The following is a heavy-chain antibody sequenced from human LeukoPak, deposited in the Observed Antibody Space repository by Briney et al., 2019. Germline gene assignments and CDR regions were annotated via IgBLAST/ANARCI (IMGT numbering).Heavy chain of an antibody. J-gene: IGHJ5*02. CDR3: ARDFSYYYGSGSYYPNNWFDP. V-gene: IGHV3-53*01. CDR1: GFTVSNNY. D-gene: IGHD3-10*01. CDR2: IYSGGST. Sequence: GGSLRLSCAASGFTVSNNYMSWVRQAPGKGLEWVSLIYSGGSTYHADSVKGRSTISRDNAKNTLYLQMNSLRAEDTAVYYCARDFSYYYGSGSYYPNNWFDPWGQGTLVTVSS.